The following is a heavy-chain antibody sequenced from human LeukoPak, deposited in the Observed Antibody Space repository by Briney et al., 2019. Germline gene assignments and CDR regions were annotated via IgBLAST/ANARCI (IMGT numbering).Heavy chain of an antibody. CDR1: GFTFSSYE. Sequence: PGGSLRLSCAASGFTFSSYEMNWVRQAPGKGLEWVSYISSSGSTIYYADSVKGRFTISRDNAKNSLYLQMNSLRAEDTAVYYCARGRYYYDSSGYTNWGQGTLVTVSS. CDR2: ISSSGSTI. CDR3: ARGRYYYDSSGYTN. D-gene: IGHD3-22*01. V-gene: IGHV3-48*03. J-gene: IGHJ4*02.